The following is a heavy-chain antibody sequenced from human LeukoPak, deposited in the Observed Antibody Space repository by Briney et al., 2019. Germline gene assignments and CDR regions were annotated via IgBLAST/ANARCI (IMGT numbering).Heavy chain of an antibody. D-gene: IGHD2-21*01. V-gene: IGHV5-51*01. Sequence: GESLKISCKGSGYSFTSYWIGWVRQMPGKGLEWMGIIYPGDSDTRYSPSFQGQVTIPADKSISTAYLQWSSLKASDTAMYYCALAYCGGDCYMDFDYWGQGTLVTVSS. CDR1: GYSFTSYW. CDR3: ALAYCGGDCYMDFDY. CDR2: IYPGDSDT. J-gene: IGHJ4*02.